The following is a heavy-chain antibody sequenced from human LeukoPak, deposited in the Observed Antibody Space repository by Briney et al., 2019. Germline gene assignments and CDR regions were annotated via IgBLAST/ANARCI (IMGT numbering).Heavy chain of an antibody. CDR1: GFTFSSYA. D-gene: IGHD4-17*01. CDR2: ISSSSRTI. CDR3: ARDRYGDYDS. Sequence: GGSLRLSCAASGFTFSSYAMNWVRQAPGKGLEWISYISSSSRTIYYADSVKGRFTISRDNAQNSLFLQMHSLRDEDTAVYYCARDRYGDYDSWGQGTLVTVSS. V-gene: IGHV3-48*02. J-gene: IGHJ5*01.